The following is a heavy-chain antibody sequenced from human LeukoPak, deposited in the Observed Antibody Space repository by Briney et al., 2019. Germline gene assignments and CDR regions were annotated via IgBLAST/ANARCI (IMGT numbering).Heavy chain of an antibody. D-gene: IGHD2-21*02. J-gene: IGHJ4*02. CDR1: GFTFNSYG. CDR2: IRYDGSNK. Sequence: GGSLRLSCAASGFTFNSYGMHWVRQAPGKGLEWVAFIRYDGSNKYYADSVKGRFTISRDNSKNTLYLQMNSLRAEDTAVYYCAKDPSHIVVVTAVLGYFDYWGQGTLVTVSS. V-gene: IGHV3-30*02. CDR3: AKDPSHIVVVTAVLGYFDY.